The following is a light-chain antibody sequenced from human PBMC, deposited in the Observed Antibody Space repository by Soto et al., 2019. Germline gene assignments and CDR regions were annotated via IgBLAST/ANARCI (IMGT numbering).Light chain of an antibody. CDR2: EVS. Sequence: QSVLTQPPSASGSPGQSVTISCTGSSSDVGAYNYVSWYQQHPGKAPKVMIYEVSKRPSGVPDRFSGSKSGNTASQTVSGLQAEDEADYYCSSYAASNNFVFGTGTKLTVL. CDR1: SSDVGAYNY. V-gene: IGLV2-8*01. CDR3: SSYAASNNFV. J-gene: IGLJ1*01.